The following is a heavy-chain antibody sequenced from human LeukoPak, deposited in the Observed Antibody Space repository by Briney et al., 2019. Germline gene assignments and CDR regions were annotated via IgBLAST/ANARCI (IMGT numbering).Heavy chain of an antibody. V-gene: IGHV4-39*01. D-gene: IGHD5-24*01. CDR3: ARGTPVEPFDY. J-gene: IGHJ4*02. Sequence: SETLSLTCTVSGGSISISSYYWGWIRQPPGKGLEWIGSIYYSGSTYYNPSLKSRVTISVDTSKNQFSLKLSSVTAADTAVYYCARGTPVEPFDYWGQGTLVTVSS. CDR2: IYYSGST. CDR1: GGSISISSYY.